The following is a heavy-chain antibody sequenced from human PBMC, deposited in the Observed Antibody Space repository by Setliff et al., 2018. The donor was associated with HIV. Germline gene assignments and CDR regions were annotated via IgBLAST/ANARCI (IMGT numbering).Heavy chain of an antibody. CDR2: TYYRSKWYN. Sequence: QTLSFTCVISGDSVSSNSAAWNWIRQSPSRGLEWLGRTYYRSKWYNNYAVSVKSRITINPDTSKNQFSLHLNSVTPDDTAVYYCARGSYGSVLLWGQGTLVTVSS. J-gene: IGHJ4*02. V-gene: IGHV6-1*01. D-gene: IGHD6-19*01. CDR1: GDSVSSNSAA. CDR3: ARGSYGSVLL.